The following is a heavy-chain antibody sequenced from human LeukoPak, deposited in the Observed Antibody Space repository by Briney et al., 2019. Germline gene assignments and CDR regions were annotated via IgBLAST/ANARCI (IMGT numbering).Heavy chain of an antibody. CDR2: MNPNSGNT. CDR1: GYTFTSYD. D-gene: IGHD5-12*01. Sequence: ASVKVSCKASGYTFTSYDINWVRQATGQGLECRGGMNPNSGNTVYAQKFQGRVTITRNTSISTAYRELSSLRSEDTAVYSCARVGYSGYGVGLYYYYYMDVWGKGTTVTVSS. CDR3: ARVGYSGYGVGLYYYYYMDV. V-gene: IGHV1-8*03. J-gene: IGHJ6*03.